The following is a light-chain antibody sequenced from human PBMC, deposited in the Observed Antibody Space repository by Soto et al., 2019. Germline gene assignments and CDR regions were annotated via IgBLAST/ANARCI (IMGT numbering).Light chain of an antibody. Sequence: EIVLTQAPDTLSLSPGERATLSCRASLSVSSNYVAWYQQKPGQAPRLLTHGASSRAAGVPDRFSGRGSGTDFTLIISRLEPEDCAVYICQQYGSSPFTFGQGNKLEI. CDR1: LSVSSNY. CDR3: QQYGSSPFT. CDR2: GAS. V-gene: IGKV3-20*01. J-gene: IGKJ2*01.